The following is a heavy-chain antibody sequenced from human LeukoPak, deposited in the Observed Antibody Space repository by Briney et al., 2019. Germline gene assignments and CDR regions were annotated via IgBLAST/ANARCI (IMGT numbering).Heavy chain of an antibody. D-gene: IGHD3-10*01. CDR2: INHSGST. V-gene: IGHV4-34*01. J-gene: IGHJ5*02. CDR1: GGSFSGYY. CDR3: ARVPSMVRGVSNWFDP. Sequence: SETLSLTCAVYGGSFSGYYWSWIRQPPGKGLEWIGEINHSGSTNYNPSLKSRVTISVDTSKNQFSLKLSSVTAADTAVYYCARVPSMVRGVSNWFDPWGQGTLVTVSS.